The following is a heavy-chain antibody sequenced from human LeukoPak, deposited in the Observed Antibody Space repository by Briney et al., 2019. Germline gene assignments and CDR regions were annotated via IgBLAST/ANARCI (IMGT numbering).Heavy chain of an antibody. CDR1: GYTFASYY. CDR3: ARSSGSYISHVDY. J-gene: IGHJ4*02. V-gene: IGHV1-46*01. Sequence: ASVKVSCKASGYTFASYYMHWVRQAPGQGLEWMGIINPSGGSTSYAQKFQGRDTMTRDTSTSTVYMELSSLRSEDTAVYYCARSSGSYISHVDYWGQGTLVTVSS. CDR2: INPSGGST. D-gene: IGHD3-10*01.